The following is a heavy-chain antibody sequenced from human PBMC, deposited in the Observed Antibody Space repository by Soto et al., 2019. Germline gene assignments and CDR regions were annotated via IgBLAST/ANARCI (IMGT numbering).Heavy chain of an antibody. CDR1: GYTFTSYE. J-gene: IGHJ5*02. D-gene: IGHD3-10*01. Sequence: QVQLVQAGSEVKKPGPSVTASCKASGYTFTSYEINWVRQATGQGIEWMGWMNPNSGNTGYAHKLQRRVTMTRNTSISTAYMQLSSMRSADTAGYYCAIDGYDYGSVSHPRKGWFDPWGQGTLVTVSS. CDR2: MNPNSGNT. CDR3: AIDGYDYGSVSHPRKGWFDP. V-gene: IGHV1-8*01.